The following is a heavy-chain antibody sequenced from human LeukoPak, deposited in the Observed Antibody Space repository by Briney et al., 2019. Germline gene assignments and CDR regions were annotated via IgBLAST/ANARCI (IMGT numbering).Heavy chain of an antibody. CDR3: ARDAAGTGDGWFDP. CDR1: GVSISTYY. D-gene: IGHD6-13*01. J-gene: IGHJ5*02. V-gene: IGHV4-59*01. CDR2: IYYTGST. Sequence: SETLSLTCAVSGVSISTYYWSWIRQPPGRGLEGIGHIYYTGSTNYNPSLKRRVTISLAMSKNQCSLKLSSVTAADTAVYYCARDAAGTGDGWFDPWGQGNLVTVSP.